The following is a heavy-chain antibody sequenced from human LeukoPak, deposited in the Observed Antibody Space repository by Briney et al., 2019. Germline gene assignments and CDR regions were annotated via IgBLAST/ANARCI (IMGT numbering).Heavy chain of an antibody. D-gene: IGHD6-13*01. J-gene: IGHJ4*02. V-gene: IGHV3-7*01. CDR3: AREEGIAAAAYFDY. CDR2: IKQDGSEK. CDR1: GFTFSSYW. Sequence: PGGSLRLSXAASGFTFSSYWMSWVRQAPGKGQEWAANIKQDGSEKYYVDSVKGRFTISRDNAKNSLYLQMNSLRAEDTAVYYCAREEGIAAAAYFDYWGQGTLVTVSS.